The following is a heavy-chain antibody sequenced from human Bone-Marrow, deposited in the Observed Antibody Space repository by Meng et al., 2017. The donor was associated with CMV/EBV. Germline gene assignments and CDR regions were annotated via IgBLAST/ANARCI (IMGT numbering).Heavy chain of an antibody. CDR3: ARWRSGSPTSLDY. Sequence: GGSLRLSCAASGFTFSSYAMSWVRQAPGKGLEWVSVIYSGGSSTYYADSVKGRFTISRDNSKNTLYLQMNSLRAEDTAVYYCARWRSGSPTSLDYWGQGTLVTVSS. CDR2: IYSGGSST. D-gene: IGHD1-26*01. V-gene: IGHV3-23*03. CDR1: GFTFSSYA. J-gene: IGHJ4*02.